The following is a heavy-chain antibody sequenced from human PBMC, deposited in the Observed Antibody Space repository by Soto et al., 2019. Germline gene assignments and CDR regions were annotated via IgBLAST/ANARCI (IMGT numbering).Heavy chain of an antibody. CDR3: AKNGLDNSPSAIDS. J-gene: IGHJ4*02. Sequence: XVSLQLSCAASGFTFRNNVLSWVRQAPGKGLDWVSGITGSGRDTYYADSVKGRFTISRDNSKNMVFLQMNSLRAEDTALYYCAKNGLDNSPSAIDSWGPGTLVTVSS. D-gene: IGHD2-8*01. CDR1: GFTFRNNV. CDR2: ITGSGRDT. V-gene: IGHV3-23*01.